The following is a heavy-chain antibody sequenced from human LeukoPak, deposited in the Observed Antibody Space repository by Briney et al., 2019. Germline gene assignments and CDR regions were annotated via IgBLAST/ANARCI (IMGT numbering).Heavy chain of an antibody. D-gene: IGHD6-13*01. CDR3: ARAAGYSSSWYSGDY. CDR1: GFTFGSYA. Sequence: GGSLRLSCAASGFTFGSYAMHWVRQAPGKGLEWVAVISYDGSVKYYSDSVKGRFTISRDSSKNTLYLQMNSLRAEDTAVYYCARAAGYSSSWYSGDYWGQGTLVTVSS. CDR2: ISYDGSVK. J-gene: IGHJ4*02. V-gene: IGHV3-30*04.